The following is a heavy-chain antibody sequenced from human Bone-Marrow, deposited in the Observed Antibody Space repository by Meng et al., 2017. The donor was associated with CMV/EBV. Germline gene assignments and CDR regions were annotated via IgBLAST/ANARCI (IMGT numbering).Heavy chain of an antibody. CDR3: AREGGPYYDYWSGSYDNNYYGMNV. V-gene: IGHV4-61*01. CDR2: SYYSGTT. CDR1: GDSVSNGHYY. D-gene: IGHD3-3*01. Sequence: GSLRLSCIVSGDSVSNGHYYWSWIRQSPGKGLEWIGSSYYSGTTYYKASLKSRVTISVDTSANQFSLTLRSVTAADTAVYYCAREGGPYYDYWSGSYDNNYYGMNVWGQGTTVTVYS. J-gene: IGHJ6*02.